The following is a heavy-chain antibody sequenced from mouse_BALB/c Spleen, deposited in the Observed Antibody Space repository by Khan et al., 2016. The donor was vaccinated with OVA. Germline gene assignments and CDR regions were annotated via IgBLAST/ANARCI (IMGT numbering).Heavy chain of an antibody. D-gene: IGHD3-1*01. J-gene: IGHJ4*01. CDR3: ARSSGYSYYDAWDY. CDR1: GFSLSTSGMG. CDR2: IYWDDDK. V-gene: IGHV8-12*01. Sequence: QVTLKESGPGILQPSQTLSLTCSFSGFSLSTSGMGVSWIRQPSGKGLEWLANIYWDDDKRYNPSLKSRLTISKASSRHQVLHKIISVDTADADTYDFARSSGYSYYDAWDYWGQGTSVTVSS.